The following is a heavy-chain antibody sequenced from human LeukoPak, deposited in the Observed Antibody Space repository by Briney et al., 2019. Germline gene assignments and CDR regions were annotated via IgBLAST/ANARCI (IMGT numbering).Heavy chain of an antibody. D-gene: IGHD3-3*01. Sequence: ASVKVSCKASGYTFTSYGISWVRQAPGQGLEWMGWISAYNGNTNYAQKLQGRVTMTTATSTSTAYMELRSLRSDDTAVYYCARGGWGTTIFGNGMDVWGQGTTVTVSS. V-gene: IGHV1-18*01. CDR1: GYTFTSYG. CDR2: ISAYNGNT. J-gene: IGHJ6*02. CDR3: ARGGWGTTIFGNGMDV.